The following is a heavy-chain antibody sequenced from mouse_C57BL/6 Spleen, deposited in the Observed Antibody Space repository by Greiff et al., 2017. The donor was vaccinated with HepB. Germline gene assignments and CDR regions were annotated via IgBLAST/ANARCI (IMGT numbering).Heavy chain of an antibody. CDR3: ARDHCYGGYFDV. V-gene: IGHV3-1*01. CDR1: GYSITSGYV. D-gene: IGHD2-12*01. Sequence: DVQLQESGPGLVKPSQSLSLTCTVTGYSITSGYVWYWIRHPPGNKLEWMGYISYSGSTNYNPSFKSRISITHDTSKNHFFLKLNSVTTEDTATYYCARDHCYGGYFDVWGTGTTVTVSS. CDR2: ISYSGST. J-gene: IGHJ1*03.